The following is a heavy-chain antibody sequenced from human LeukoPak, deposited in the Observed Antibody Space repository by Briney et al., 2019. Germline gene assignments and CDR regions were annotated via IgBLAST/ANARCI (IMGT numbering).Heavy chain of an antibody. V-gene: IGHV3-23*01. CDR2: ISGSGGST. D-gene: IGHD2-15*01. CDR3: AKTVEGSCSECRYYYYYYGMDV. CDR1: GFTFSSYA. J-gene: IGHJ6*02. Sequence: GGSLRLSCAASGFTFSSYAMSWVRQAPGKGLEWVSAISGSGGSTYYADSVKGRFTISRDNSKNTLYLQMNSLRAEDTAVYYCAKTVEGSCSECRYYYYYYGMDVWGQGTTVTVSS.